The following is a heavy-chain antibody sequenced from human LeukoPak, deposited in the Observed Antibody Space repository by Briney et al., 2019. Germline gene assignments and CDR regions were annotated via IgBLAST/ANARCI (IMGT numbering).Heavy chain of an antibody. CDR1: GGSISSSSYY. V-gene: IGHV4-39*01. CDR3: ARSPPQNYDFWSGYQG. J-gene: IGHJ4*02. CDR2: IYYSGST. D-gene: IGHD3-3*01. Sequence: NPSETLSLTCTVSGGSISSSSYYWGWISQPPGKGLEWIGSIYYSGSTYYNPSLKRRVTISVDTSKNQFSLKLSSVTAADTAVYYCARSPPQNYDFWSGYQGWGQGTLVTVSS.